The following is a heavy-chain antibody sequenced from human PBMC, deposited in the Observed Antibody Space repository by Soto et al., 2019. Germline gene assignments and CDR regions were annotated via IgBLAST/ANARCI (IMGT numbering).Heavy chain of an antibody. V-gene: IGHV3-33*01. CDR2: IWYDGNNK. D-gene: IGHD2-21*01. CDR3: ARGLHSLFDY. J-gene: IGHJ4*02. Sequence: QVQLVESGGGVVQPGGSRRLSCEASGFTFSSYGWHWVRQAPGKGLEWVAVIWYDGNNKYYADSVKGRFTISRDNSNNTLYVQMTSLRAEDTAVYYCARGLHSLFDYWGQGTLVTVSS. CDR1: GFTFSSYG.